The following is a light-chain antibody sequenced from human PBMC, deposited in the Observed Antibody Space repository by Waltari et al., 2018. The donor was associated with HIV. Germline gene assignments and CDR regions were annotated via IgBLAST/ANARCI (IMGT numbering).Light chain of an antibody. CDR1: TADILNHHS. CDR3: TSSMPGGALL. V-gene: IGLV2-14*01. CDR2: DPD. Sequence: QSALTQPASVSGSPGQTITISCSTSTADILNHHSISWFRHPPNAAPQLILLDPDIRPSGSPFRFSGSKTDTTASLTISGLQFEDEGDYYCTSSMPGGALLFGGGTKVTVL. J-gene: IGLJ3*02.